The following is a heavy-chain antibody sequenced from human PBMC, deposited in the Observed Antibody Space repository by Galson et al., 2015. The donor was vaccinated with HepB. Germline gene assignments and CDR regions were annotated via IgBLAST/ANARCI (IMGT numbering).Heavy chain of an antibody. J-gene: IGHJ2*01. D-gene: IGHD3-10*01. Sequence: SLRLSCAASGFTFSSYTMNWVRQAPGKGLESVSYISSTGTTMYYADSAKGRFTISRDNAQNSLYLQMNSPRDEDTAVYYCARVYFGSGSSSAYWYFDLWGRGALVTVSS. V-gene: IGHV3-48*02. CDR1: GFTFSSYT. CDR3: ARVYFGSGSSSAYWYFDL. CDR2: ISSTGTTM.